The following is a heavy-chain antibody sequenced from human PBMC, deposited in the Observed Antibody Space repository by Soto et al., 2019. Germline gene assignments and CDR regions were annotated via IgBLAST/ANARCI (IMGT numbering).Heavy chain of an antibody. Sequence: QVQLVQSGAEVKKPGSSVKVSCKASGGTFSSYTISWVRQAPGQGPEWMGRIIPILGIANYAQKFQGRVTITADKSTSTAYMELSSLRSEDTAVYYCARDCSGGSCYLIFDYWGQGTLVTVSS. J-gene: IGHJ4*02. CDR2: IIPILGIA. D-gene: IGHD2-15*01. CDR1: GGTFSSYT. V-gene: IGHV1-69*08. CDR3: ARDCSGGSCYLIFDY.